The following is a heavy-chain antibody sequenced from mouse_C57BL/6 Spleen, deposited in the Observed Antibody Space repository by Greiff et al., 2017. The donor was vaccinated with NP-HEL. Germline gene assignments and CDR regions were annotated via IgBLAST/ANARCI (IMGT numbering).Heavy chain of an antibody. Sequence: EVQLVESGPELVKPGASVKISCKASGYTFTDYYMNWVKQSHGKSLEWIGDINPNNGGTSYNQKFKGKATLTVDKSSSTAYMELRSLTSEDSAVYYCASPNWDEGYFDVWGTGTTVTVSS. D-gene: IGHD4-1*01. J-gene: IGHJ1*03. CDR1: GYTFTDYY. CDR3: ASPNWDEGYFDV. V-gene: IGHV1-26*01. CDR2: INPNNGGT.